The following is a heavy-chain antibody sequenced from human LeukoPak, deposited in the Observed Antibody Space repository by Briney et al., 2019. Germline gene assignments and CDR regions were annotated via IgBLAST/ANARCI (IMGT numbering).Heavy chain of an antibody. V-gene: IGHV3-48*03. CDR3: ARDDSRYGMDV. CDR2: ISSSGSTI. J-gene: IGHJ6*02. D-gene: IGHD3-22*01. Sequence: GGSLRLSCAASGFTFSSYEMNWVRQAPGKGLEWVSYISSSGSTIYYADSVKGRFTISRDNAKNSLYLQMNSLRAEDTAVYYCARDDSRYGMDVWGQGTTVTASS. CDR1: GFTFSSYE.